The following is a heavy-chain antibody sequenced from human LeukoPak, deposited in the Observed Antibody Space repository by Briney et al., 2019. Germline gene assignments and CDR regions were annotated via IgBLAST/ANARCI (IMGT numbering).Heavy chain of an antibody. CDR1: GGTFSSYA. Sequence: GSSVKVSCKASGGTFSSYAISWVRQAPGQGLEWMGRIIPILGIANYAQKFQGRVTITADKSTGTAYMELSSLRSEDTAVYYCAREGVGATGGAFDIWGQGTMVTVSS. J-gene: IGHJ3*02. CDR2: IIPILGIA. CDR3: AREGVGATGGAFDI. V-gene: IGHV1-69*04. D-gene: IGHD1-26*01.